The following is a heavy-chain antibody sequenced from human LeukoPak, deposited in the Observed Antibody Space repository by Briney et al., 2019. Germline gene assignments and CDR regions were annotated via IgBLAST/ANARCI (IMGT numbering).Heavy chain of an antibody. D-gene: IGHD4-23*01. V-gene: IGHV3-23*01. Sequence: GGSLRLSCAASGFTFSSYAMSWVRQAPGKGLEWVSAISGSGGSTYYADSVKGRFTISTDNSKNTLYLQMNSLRAEDTAVYYCAKDFMSVLGYGGSPFDYWGQGTLVTVSS. CDR1: GFTFSSYA. CDR3: AKDFMSVLGYGGSPFDY. CDR2: ISGSGGST. J-gene: IGHJ4*02.